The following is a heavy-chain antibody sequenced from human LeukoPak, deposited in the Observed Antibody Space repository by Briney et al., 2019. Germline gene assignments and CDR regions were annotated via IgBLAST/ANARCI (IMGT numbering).Heavy chain of an antibody. V-gene: IGHV3-30*02. D-gene: IGHD4-11*01. Sequence: GGSLILSCVVSGFTFSTYDMYWVRQAPGKGLEWVTFIRSDGTGELYVESVKGRFTISRDNSKNTLYLQMNSVRPEDTALYYCAKRRGATVSEFDYWGQGNLVTVSS. CDR1: GFTFSTYD. J-gene: IGHJ4*02. CDR3: AKRRGATVSEFDY. CDR2: IRSDGTGE.